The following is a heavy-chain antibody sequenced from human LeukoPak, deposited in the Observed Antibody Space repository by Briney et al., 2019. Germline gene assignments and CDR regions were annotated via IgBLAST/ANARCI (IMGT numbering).Heavy chain of an antibody. CDR3: ARGISSGWYFDY. Sequence: GRSLRLSCAASGFTFDDYAMHWVRQAPGKGLEWVSGISWNSGSIGYADSVKGRFTISRDNAKNSLYLQMNSLRAEDTAVYYCARGISSGWYFDYWGQGTLVTVSS. CDR1: GFTFDDYA. J-gene: IGHJ4*02. D-gene: IGHD6-19*01. CDR2: ISWNSGSI. V-gene: IGHV3-9*01.